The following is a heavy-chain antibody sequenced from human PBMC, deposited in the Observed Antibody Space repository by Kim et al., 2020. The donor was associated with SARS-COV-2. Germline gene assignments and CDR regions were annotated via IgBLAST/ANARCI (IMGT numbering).Heavy chain of an antibody. J-gene: IGHJ4*02. CDR3: ARLYFDDGSGYRHFDY. CDR2: IKQDGSEK. Sequence: GGSLRLSCSASGFTFSNYWMSWVRQAPGKGLEWVAHIKQDGSEKFYVDSVKGRFTISRDNAKNSLYLQMNSLRAEDTAVYSCARLYFDDGSGYRHFDYWGQGSLVTVSS. V-gene: IGHV3-7*01. D-gene: IGHD3-22*01. CDR1: GFTFSNYW.